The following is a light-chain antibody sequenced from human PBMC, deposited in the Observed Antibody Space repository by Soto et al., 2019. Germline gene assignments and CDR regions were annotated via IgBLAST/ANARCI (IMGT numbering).Light chain of an antibody. CDR1: QSISRW. CDR2: TAS. J-gene: IGKJ1*01. V-gene: IGKV1-5*03. CDR3: RQYNSYSVWT. Sequence: DIQMTQSPSTLSASVGDRVTITCRASQSISRWLAWFQQKPGKATKLLIYTASNLEIGVPSMFSSSGAGTEFTLTISSLHPDDFSAYYCRQYNSYSVWTFGQGTKVDIK.